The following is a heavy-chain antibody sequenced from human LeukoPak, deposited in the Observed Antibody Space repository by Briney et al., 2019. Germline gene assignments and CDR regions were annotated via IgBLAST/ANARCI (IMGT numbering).Heavy chain of an antibody. Sequence: GRSLRLSCAASGFTFSSYGMHWVRQAPGKGLEWVALISYDGSNQYYADSVKGRFTVSRDNSKNTLSMQMNSLRVEDTAVYYCAKEVTSLDDWGQGALVTVSS. CDR3: AKEVTSLDD. J-gene: IGHJ4*02. CDR2: ISYDGSNQ. V-gene: IGHV3-30*18. D-gene: IGHD2-21*02. CDR1: GFTFSSYG.